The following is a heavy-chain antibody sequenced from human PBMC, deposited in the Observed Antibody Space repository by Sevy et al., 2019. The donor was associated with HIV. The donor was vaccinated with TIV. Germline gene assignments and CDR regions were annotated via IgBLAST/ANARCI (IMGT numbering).Heavy chain of an antibody. J-gene: IGHJ4*02. V-gene: IGHV1-3*01. Sequence: ASVKVSCKASGYTFTSYAIHWVRQAPGQRLEGMGWINPGNGNTKYLQKFQGRVTITRDTSASTTYLELSSLRSEDTAVYYCARSVIPTAIFDYWGRGTLVTVSS. CDR2: INPGNGNT. D-gene: IGHD2-2*01. CDR1: GYTFTSYA. CDR3: ARSVIPTAIFDY.